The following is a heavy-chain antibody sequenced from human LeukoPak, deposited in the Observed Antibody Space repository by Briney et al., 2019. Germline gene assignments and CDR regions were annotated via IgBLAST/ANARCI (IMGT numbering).Heavy chain of an antibody. CDR2: INHSGST. V-gene: IGHV4-34*01. CDR1: GGSISSYY. Sequence: SETLSLTCTVSGGSISSYYWSWIRQPPGKGLEWIGEINHSGSTNYNPSLKSRVTISVDTSKNQFSLKLSSVTAADTAVYYCARAKIAAAWKLNWFDPWGQGTLVTVSS. J-gene: IGHJ5*02. D-gene: IGHD6-13*01. CDR3: ARAKIAAAWKLNWFDP.